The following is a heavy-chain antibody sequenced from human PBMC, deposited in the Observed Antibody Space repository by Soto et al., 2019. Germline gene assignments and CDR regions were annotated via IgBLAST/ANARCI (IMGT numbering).Heavy chain of an antibody. D-gene: IGHD2-21*02. V-gene: IGHV1-18*01. CDR1: GYTFASYG. J-gene: IGHJ4*02. CDR2: VSPYNRYT. Sequence: QVQLVQSGGEVRKXGAXVRVSCKAGGYTFASYGISWVRXAPGQGLEWMGWVSPYNRYTNYAQKFQGRVTMTTDTSTNTAYMTLRGLRSDDTAVYYCARDALSYCGGDCYFGDWGQGTLVSVSS. CDR3: ARDALSYCGGDCYFGD.